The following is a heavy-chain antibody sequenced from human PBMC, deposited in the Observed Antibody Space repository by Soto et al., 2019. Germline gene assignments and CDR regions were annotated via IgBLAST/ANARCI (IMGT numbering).Heavy chain of an antibody. J-gene: IGHJ4*03. CDR2: VSGSNGNT. D-gene: IGHD2-8*02. CDR1: DNTFTHYG. CDR3: AATGGHYCGLEL. Sequence: ASVMVSCKSSDNTFTHYGINWVGPAPVQGLEWMGWVSGSNGNTKYAQKFQDRVTMTADTSTRTAFMEVRSLTSDDTGVYFCAATGGHYCGLELWGQGTLVSVSS. V-gene: IGHV1-18*01.